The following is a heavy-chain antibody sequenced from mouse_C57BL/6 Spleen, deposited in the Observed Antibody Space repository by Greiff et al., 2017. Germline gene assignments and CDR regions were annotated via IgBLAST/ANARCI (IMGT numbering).Heavy chain of an antibody. D-gene: IGHD2-5*01. CDR3: ARGYYSNYDFDY. CDR2: IHPSDSDT. J-gene: IGHJ2*01. V-gene: IGHV1-74*01. CDR1: GYTFTSYW. Sequence: VQLQQPGAELVKPGASVKVSCKASGYTFTSYWMHWVKQRPGQGLEWIGRIHPSDSDTNYNQKFKGKATLTVDKSSSTAYLQLSSLTSDDSAVYYCARGYYSNYDFDYWGQGTTLTVSS.